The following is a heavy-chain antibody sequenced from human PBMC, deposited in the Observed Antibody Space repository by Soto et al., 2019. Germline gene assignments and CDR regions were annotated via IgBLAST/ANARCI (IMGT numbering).Heavy chain of an antibody. CDR2: ISSSSSTI. V-gene: IGHV3-48*01. CDR1: GFTFSSYS. CDR3: ARGPVFGVVIISSHYFDY. J-gene: IGHJ4*02. Sequence: GGSLRLSCAASGFTFSSYSMNWVRQAPGKGLEWVSYISSSSSTIYYADSVKGRFTISRDNAKNSLYLQMNSLRAEDTAVYYCARGPVFGVVIISSHYFDYWGQGTLVTVSS. D-gene: IGHD3-3*01.